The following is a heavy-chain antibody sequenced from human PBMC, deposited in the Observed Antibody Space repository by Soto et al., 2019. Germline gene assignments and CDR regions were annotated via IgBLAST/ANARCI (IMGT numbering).Heavy chain of an antibody. Sequence: QVQLVQSGPEVKKPGASVKVSCKASGYTFTSYGITWVRQAPGQGLEWMGWTGAYNGYTKYAQKYQGRVTMTTNTSTSTAYMELRSQRSDDTAIYYCARAISGWFDPWGQGTLVTVSS. J-gene: IGHJ5*02. CDR3: ARAISGWFDP. V-gene: IGHV1-18*01. CDR2: TGAYNGYT. CDR1: GYTFTSYG.